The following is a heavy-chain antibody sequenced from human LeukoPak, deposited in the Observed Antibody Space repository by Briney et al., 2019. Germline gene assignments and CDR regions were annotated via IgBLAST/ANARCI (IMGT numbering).Heavy chain of an antibody. D-gene: IGHD3-3*01. CDR2: IYYSGST. CDR3: ARDPSTEWLLSNWFDP. V-gene: IGHV4-39*07. CDR1: GGSISSSSYY. Sequence: SETLSLTCTVSGGSISSSSYYWGWIRQPPGKGLERIGSIYYSGSTYYNPSLKSRVTISVDTSKNQFSLKLSSVTAADTAVYYCARDPSTEWLLSNWFDPWGQGTLVTVSS. J-gene: IGHJ5*02.